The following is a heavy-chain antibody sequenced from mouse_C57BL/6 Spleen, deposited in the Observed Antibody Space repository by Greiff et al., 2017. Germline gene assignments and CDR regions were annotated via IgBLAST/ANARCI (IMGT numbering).Heavy chain of an antibody. J-gene: IGHJ4*01. CDR2: ISSGSSTI. CDR1: GFTFSDYG. V-gene: IGHV5-17*01. CDR3: ARGSYYGNYDAMDY. Sequence: EVQLVESGGGLVKPGGSLKLSCAASGFTFSDYGMHWVRQAPGKGLEWVAYISSGSSTIYYADTVKGRFTISRDNAKNTLFLQVTSLRSEDTAMYYCARGSYYGNYDAMDYWGQGTSVTVSS. D-gene: IGHD2-10*01.